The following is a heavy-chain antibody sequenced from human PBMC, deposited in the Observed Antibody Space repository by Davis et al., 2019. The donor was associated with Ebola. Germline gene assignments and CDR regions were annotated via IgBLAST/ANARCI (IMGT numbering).Heavy chain of an antibody. J-gene: IGHJ6*02. CDR1: GLTVSSNY. V-gene: IGHV3-66*03. CDR3: ARVMKRSGYQPAKGYYYYGMDV. Sequence: GESLKISCAVSGLTVSSNYMSWVRQAPGKGLEWVSVIHSYGSTYYADSVKGRFTISRDNSKNTLYLQMNSLRAEDTAVYYCARVMKRSGYQPAKGYYYYGMDVWGQGTTVTVSS. CDR2: IHSYGST. D-gene: IGHD2-2*01.